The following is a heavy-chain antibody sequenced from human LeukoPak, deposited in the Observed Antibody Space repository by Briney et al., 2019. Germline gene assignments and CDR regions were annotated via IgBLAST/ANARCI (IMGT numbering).Heavy chain of an antibody. CDR2: IKGDGIST. CDR1: GFDFSSNW. J-gene: IGHJ4*02. D-gene: IGHD3-3*01. V-gene: IGHV3-74*01. Sequence: GGSLRLSCASSGFDFSSNWMHWVRHAPGQGLVWVSRIKGDGISTNYADSVKGRFTISRDIAKNTLYLQMDSLRAEDTGVYYCAKDHYWSIDYWGRGTLVTVSS. CDR3: AKDHYWSIDY.